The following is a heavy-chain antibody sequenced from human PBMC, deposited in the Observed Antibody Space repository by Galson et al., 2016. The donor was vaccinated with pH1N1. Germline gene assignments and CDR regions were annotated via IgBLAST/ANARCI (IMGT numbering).Heavy chain of an antibody. V-gene: IGHV3-9*01. CDR1: GFTFDDYA. CDR2: ISWNSGSI. CDR3: AKVTGYLYGYFDY. D-gene: IGHD5-18*01. J-gene: IGHJ4*02. Sequence: SLRLSCAASGFTFDDYAMHWVRQAPGKGLEWVSGISWNSGSIGYADSVKRRFTISRDNAKNSLYLQMNSLRAEDTALYYCAKVTGYLYGYFDYWGQGTLVTVSS.